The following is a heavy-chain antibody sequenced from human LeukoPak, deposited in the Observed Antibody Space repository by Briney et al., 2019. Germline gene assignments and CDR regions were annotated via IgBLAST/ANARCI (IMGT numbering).Heavy chain of an antibody. J-gene: IGHJ5*01. V-gene: IGHV3-53*01. D-gene: IGHD3-16*01. Sequence: GGSLRLSCAVSGFTVSDTHTSWVRQAPGEGLEWVSAMYTGGTTYYADSVTGRFTVSRDTSRNTLFLHMNSLRAEDTAVYYCAKDEATSGGGLASWGQGTLVIVSS. CDR3: AKDEATSGGGLAS. CDR2: MYTGGTT. CDR1: GFTVSDTH.